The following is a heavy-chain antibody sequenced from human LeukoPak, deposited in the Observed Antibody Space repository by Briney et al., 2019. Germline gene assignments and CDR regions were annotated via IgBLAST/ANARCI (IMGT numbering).Heavy chain of an antibody. CDR2: IRYDGSNK. V-gene: IGHV3-30*02. CDR1: GFTFSSYG. Sequence: GGSLRLSCAASGFTFSSYGMHWVPQAPGKGLEWVAFIRYDGSNKYYVDSVQGRFTISRDNSKNTLYLQMNSLRAEDTAVYYCAKDGSGGYYDNSGYYYGINFDYWGQGTLVTVSS. D-gene: IGHD3-22*01. CDR3: AKDGSGGYYDNSGYYYGINFDY. J-gene: IGHJ4*02.